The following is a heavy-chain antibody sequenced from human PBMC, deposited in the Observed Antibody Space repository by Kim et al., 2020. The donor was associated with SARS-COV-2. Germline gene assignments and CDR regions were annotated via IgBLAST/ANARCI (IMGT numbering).Heavy chain of an antibody. V-gene: IGHV1-3*01. J-gene: IGHJ4*02. CDR2: INVGYGNT. CDR1: GYTFTSYT. CDR3: ARDGTTRDGGDYFDF. Sequence: ASVKVSCKASGYTFTSYTLHWVRQAPGQGLEWMGWINVGYGNTRYLQKFQGRVTITRDTSASTAYMELSSLRSEDTAVYYCARDGTTRDGGDYFDFWVQG. D-gene: IGHD1-1*01.